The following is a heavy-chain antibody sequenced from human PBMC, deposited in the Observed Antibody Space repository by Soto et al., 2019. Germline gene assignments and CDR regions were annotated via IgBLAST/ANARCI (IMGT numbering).Heavy chain of an antibody. V-gene: IGHV3-30*03. D-gene: IGHD3-22*01. CDR2: ISYDGSNK. CDR1: GFTFSSYG. Sequence: QVQLVESGGGVVQPGRSLRLSCAASGFTFSSYGMHWVRQAPGKGLVWVAVISYDGSNKYYADSVKGRFTISRDNSTNTLYLQMTSLRAEDTAVYYCAGDYYDSSGQVDYFDYWGQGTLVTVSS. CDR3: AGDYYDSSGQVDYFDY. J-gene: IGHJ4*02.